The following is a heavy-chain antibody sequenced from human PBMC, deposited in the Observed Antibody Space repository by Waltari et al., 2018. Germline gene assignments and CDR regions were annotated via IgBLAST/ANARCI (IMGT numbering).Heavy chain of an antibody. CDR1: GGSISSHY. CDR2: IYYSGST. V-gene: IGHV4-59*11. D-gene: IGHD3-10*01. Sequence: QVQLQESGPGLVKPSETLSLTCTVSGGSISSHYWSWIRQPPGKGLEWIGYIYYSGSTNYNPSLKSRVTMSVDTSKNQFSLKLSSVTAADTAVYYCAGHYGESQVGFDPWGQGTLVTVSS. CDR3: AGHYGESQVGFDP. J-gene: IGHJ5*02.